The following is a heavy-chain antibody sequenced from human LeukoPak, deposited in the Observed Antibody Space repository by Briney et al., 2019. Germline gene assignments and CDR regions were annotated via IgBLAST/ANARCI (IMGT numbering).Heavy chain of an antibody. Sequence: RASVKVSCKAVGDTFSIYGISWVRQAPGQGLEWMGGIIPISGAAEYAQKFQGRVTITADKSTSTAYMEPSSLRSEDTAVYYCAVLGGYNYASEYFDSWGQGTLVTVSS. CDR3: AVLGGYNYASEYFDS. J-gene: IGHJ4*02. D-gene: IGHD5-18*01. CDR1: GDTFSIYG. V-gene: IGHV1-69*06. CDR2: IIPISGAA.